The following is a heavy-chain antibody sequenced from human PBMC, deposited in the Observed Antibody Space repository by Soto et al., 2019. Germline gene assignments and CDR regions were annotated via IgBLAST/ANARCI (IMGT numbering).Heavy chain of an antibody. Sequence: PGGSLRLSCAASGFTFNSFAMSWVRQAPGKGLEWVSAISVSGGSTYYTDSVKGRFTISRDNSKNTLYLQMNSLRAEDTAVYYCAKLVQFDYWGQGTLVTVSS. CDR3: AKLVQFDY. J-gene: IGHJ4*02. CDR1: GFTFNSFA. V-gene: IGHV3-23*01. CDR2: ISVSGGST.